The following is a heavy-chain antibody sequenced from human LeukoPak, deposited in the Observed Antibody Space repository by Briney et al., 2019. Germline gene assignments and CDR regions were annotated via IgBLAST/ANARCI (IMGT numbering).Heavy chain of an antibody. D-gene: IGHD3-10*01. CDR3: ARRLPWFGESYYYYYMDV. Sequence: GGSLRLSCAASGFTFSSYSMNWVRQAPGKGLEWLSYISCSSSTIYYADSVKGRFTISRDNAKNSLYLQMNSLRAEDTAVYYCARRLPWFGESYYYYYMDVWGKGTTVTVSS. J-gene: IGHJ6*03. CDR1: GFTFSSYS. V-gene: IGHV3-48*01. CDR2: ISCSSSTI.